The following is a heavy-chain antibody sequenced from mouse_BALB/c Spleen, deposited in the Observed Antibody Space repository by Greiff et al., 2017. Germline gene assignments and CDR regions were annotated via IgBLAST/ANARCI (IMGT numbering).Heavy chain of an antibody. D-gene: IGHD1-1*01. J-gene: IGHJ4*01. CDR2: ISSGGSYT. CDR1: GFTFSSYG. Sequence: EVKLVESGGDLVKPGGSLKLSCAASGFTFSSYGMSWVRQTPDKRLEWVATISSGGSYTYYPDSVKGRFTISRDNAKNTLYLQMNSLQADDTAIYYCAKNSGIYYGSSYAMDYWGQGTSVTVSS. CDR3: AKNSGIYYGSSYAMDY. V-gene: IGHV5-6*01.